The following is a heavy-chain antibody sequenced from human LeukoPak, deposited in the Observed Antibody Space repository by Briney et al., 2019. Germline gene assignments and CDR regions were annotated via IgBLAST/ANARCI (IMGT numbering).Heavy chain of an antibody. J-gene: IGHJ3*02. V-gene: IGHV3-9*01. Sequence: QAGGSLRLSCAASGFTFDDYAMHWVRQAPGEGLEWVSGISWNSGSIGYADSVKGRFTISRDNAKNSLYLQMNSLRAEDTALYYCARRYYDSSGYPGAFDIWGQGTMVTVSS. CDR3: ARRYYDSSGYPGAFDI. CDR2: ISWNSGSI. CDR1: GFTFDDYA. D-gene: IGHD3-22*01.